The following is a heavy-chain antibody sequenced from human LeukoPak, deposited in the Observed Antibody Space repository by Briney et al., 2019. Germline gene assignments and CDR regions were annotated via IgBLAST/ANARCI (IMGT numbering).Heavy chain of an antibody. J-gene: IGHJ3*02. D-gene: IGHD2-2*01. V-gene: IGHV5-51*01. CDR1: GYSFTSYW. CDR3: ARHPNSTSWYWGTFDI. Sequence: GESLQISCKGSGYSFTSYWIGWVRQMPGKGLEWMGIIYPGDSDTRYSPSFQGQVTISVDKSISTAYLQWSSLKASDTAMFYCARHPNSTSWYWGTFDIWGQGTMVTVSS. CDR2: IYPGDSDT.